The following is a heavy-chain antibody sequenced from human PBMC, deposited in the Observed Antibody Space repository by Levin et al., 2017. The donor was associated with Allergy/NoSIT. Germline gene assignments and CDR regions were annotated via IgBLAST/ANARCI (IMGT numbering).Heavy chain of an antibody. CDR3: VISSSSIDY. V-gene: IGHV3-74*01. Sequence: LSLTCGGSGFTFSDYWMHWVRQAPGKGLVWVSGINSDGSNTNYADSVRGRFTISRDNAKNTLSLQMNSLRAEDTAVYYCVISSSSIDYWGQGTLVTVSS. D-gene: IGHD6-6*01. CDR2: INSDGSNT. CDR1: GFTFSDYW. J-gene: IGHJ4*02.